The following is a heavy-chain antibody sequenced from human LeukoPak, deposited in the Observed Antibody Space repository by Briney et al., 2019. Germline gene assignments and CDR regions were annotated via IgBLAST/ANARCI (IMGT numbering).Heavy chain of an antibody. CDR3: ARGRGYCSGGSCSFDY. D-gene: IGHD2-15*01. Sequence: ASVKVSCKASGYTFTGYYMHWVRQAPGQGLEWMGWMNPNSGNTGYAQKFQGRVTMTRNTSISTAYMELSSLRSEDTAVYYCARGRGYCSGGSCSFDYWGQGTLVTVSS. V-gene: IGHV1-8*02. J-gene: IGHJ4*02. CDR1: GYTFTGYY. CDR2: MNPNSGNT.